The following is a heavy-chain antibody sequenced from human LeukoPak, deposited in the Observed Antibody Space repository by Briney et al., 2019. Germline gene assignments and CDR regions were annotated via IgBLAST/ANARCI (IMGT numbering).Heavy chain of an antibody. CDR1: GGSISSYY. D-gene: IGHD3-10*01. V-gene: IGHV4-59*01. J-gene: IGHJ6*03. CDR2: IYYSGST. CDR3: ARLGFDGSGSYYAIHYYYYYMDV. Sequence: HSETLSLTCTVSGGSISSYYWSWIRQPPGKGLEWIGYIYYSGSTNYNPSLKSRVTISVDTSKNQFSLKLSSVTAADTAVYYCARLGFDGSGSYYAIHYYYYYMDVWGKGTTVTVSS.